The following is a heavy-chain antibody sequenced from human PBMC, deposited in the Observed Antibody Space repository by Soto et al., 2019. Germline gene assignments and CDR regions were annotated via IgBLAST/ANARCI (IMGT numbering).Heavy chain of an antibody. D-gene: IGHD3-3*01. CDR1: GFPFNSYG. Sequence: PGGSLRLSCAASGFPFNSYGMHWVRHAPGKRLEWVAVISYDGSNKYYADSVKGRFTISRDNSKNTMYLQMNSLRAEDTAVYYCAKAAITIFGVVITPAVYYFDYWGQGTLVTV. CDR3: AKAAITIFGVVITPAVYYFDY. CDR2: ISYDGSNK. J-gene: IGHJ4*02. V-gene: IGHV3-30*18.